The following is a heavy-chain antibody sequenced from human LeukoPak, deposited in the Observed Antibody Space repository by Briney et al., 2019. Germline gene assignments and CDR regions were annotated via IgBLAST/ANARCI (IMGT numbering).Heavy chain of an antibody. CDR1: GFTFSSYS. CDR3: ARGLGRGVIVWRT. V-gene: IGHV3-48*01. J-gene: IGHJ5*02. D-gene: IGHD3-16*02. CDR2: ISSSSSTI. Sequence: PGGSLRLSCAASGFTFSSYSMNWVRQAPGKGLEWVSYISSSSSTIYYADSVKGRFTISRDNAKNSLYLQMNSLRAEDTAVYYCARGLGRGVIVWRTWGQGTLVTVSS.